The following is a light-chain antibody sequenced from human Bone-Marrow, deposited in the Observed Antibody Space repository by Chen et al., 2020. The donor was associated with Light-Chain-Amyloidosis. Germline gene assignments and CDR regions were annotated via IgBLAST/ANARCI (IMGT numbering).Light chain of an antibody. CDR1: NIGSTR. J-gene: IGLJ3*02. CDR2: DDS. Sequence: SYVLTQPSSVSVAPGQTATIACGGNNIGSTRVHWYQQTPGQALLLVVYDDSDRPSGIPERFSGSNSGNTTTLTISRVEAGDEADYYCQVWDRSSDRPVFGGGTKLTVL. V-gene: IGLV3-21*02. CDR3: QVWDRSSDRPV.